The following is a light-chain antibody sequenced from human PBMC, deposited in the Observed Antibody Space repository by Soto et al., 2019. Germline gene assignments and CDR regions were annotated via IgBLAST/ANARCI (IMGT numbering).Light chain of an antibody. CDR1: SSNIGAGYD. CDR3: QSYDSSLSGSV. CDR2: DNS. V-gene: IGLV1-40*01. J-gene: IGLJ7*01. Sequence: QSVLTQSPSVSGAPGQRVTISCTGSSSNIGAGYDVHWYQQLPGTAPKLLIYDNSNRPSGVPDRFSGSKSGTSASLAITGLQAEDEAEDYCQSYDSSLSGSVFGGGTQLTVL.